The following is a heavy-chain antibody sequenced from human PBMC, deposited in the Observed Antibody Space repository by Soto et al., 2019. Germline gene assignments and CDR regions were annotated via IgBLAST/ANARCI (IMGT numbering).Heavy chain of an antibody. D-gene: IGHD5-18*01. V-gene: IGHV3-13*01. CDR3: ASSYMVTDAFDI. CDR2: IGTAGDT. Sequence: EVQLVESGGGLVQPGGSLRLSCAASGFTFSSYDMHWVRQATGKGLEWVSAIGTAGDTYYPGSVKGRFTISRENAKNSLYLQMNSLRAGDTAVYYWASSYMVTDAFDIWGQGTMVTVSS. CDR1: GFTFSSYD. J-gene: IGHJ3*02.